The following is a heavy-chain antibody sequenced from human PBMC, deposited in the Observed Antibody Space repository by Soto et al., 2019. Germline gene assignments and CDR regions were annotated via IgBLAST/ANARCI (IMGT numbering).Heavy chain of an antibody. CDR3: AKDLYGAGWYNYFDP. CDR2: ISHDEGDK. V-gene: IGHV3-30*18. CDR1: GFTFSTTG. Sequence: QVHLVESGGGVVQPGRSLRLSCAASGFTFSTTGMHWVRQAPGKGLEWVAMISHDEGDKHYTDSVKGRFTISRDTSKNTLYLQMNSLRPEDTAMYHCAKDLYGAGWYNYFDPWGQGTLVTVSS. D-gene: IGHD6-19*01. J-gene: IGHJ5*02.